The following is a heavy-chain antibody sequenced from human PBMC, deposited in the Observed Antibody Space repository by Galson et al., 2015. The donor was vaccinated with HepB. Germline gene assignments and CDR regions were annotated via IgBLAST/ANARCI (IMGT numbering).Heavy chain of an antibody. CDR1: GFTFSSYA. CDR2: ISGSGGSA. J-gene: IGHJ4*02. Sequence: SLRLSCAASGFTFSSYAMSWVRQAPGKGLEWVSAISGSGGSAYYADSVKGRFTISRDNSKNTLYLQMNSLRAEDTAVYYCSSPGTKNGPYFDYWGQGTLVTVSS. D-gene: IGHD1-7*01. CDR3: SSPGTKNGPYFDY. V-gene: IGHV3-23*01.